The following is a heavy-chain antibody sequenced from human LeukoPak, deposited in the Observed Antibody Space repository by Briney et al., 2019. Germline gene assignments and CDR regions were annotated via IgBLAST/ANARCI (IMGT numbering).Heavy chain of an antibody. CDR1: GFTFSGSA. V-gene: IGHV3-73*01. CDR3: LVLRFLEWKVDY. D-gene: IGHD3-3*01. Sequence: PGGSLRLSCAASGFTFSGSAMHWVRQASGKGLEWVGRIRSKANSYATAYAASVKGRFTISRDDSKNTAYLQMNSLKTEDTAMYYCLVLRFLEWKVDYWGQGTLVTVSS. CDR2: IRSKANSYAT. J-gene: IGHJ4*02.